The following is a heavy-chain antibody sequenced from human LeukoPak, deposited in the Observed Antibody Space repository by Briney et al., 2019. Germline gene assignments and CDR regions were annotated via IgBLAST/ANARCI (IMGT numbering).Heavy chain of an antibody. J-gene: IGHJ4*02. V-gene: IGHV4-34*01. CDR3: AITGYDILTGYHY. CDR1: GGSFSGYY. Sequence: PSETLSLTCAVYGGSFSGYYWSWIRQPPGKGLEWIGEINHSGSTNYNPSLKSRVTISVDTSKNQFSLKLSSVTAADTAVYHCAITGYDILTGYHYWGQGTLVTVSS. D-gene: IGHD3-9*01. CDR2: INHSGST.